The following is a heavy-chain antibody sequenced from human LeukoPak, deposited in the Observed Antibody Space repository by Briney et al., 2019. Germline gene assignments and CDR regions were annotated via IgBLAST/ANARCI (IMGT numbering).Heavy chain of an antibody. D-gene: IGHD4-11*01. V-gene: IGHV3-33*06. J-gene: IGHJ4*02. CDR1: GFIFNHHA. CDR3: AKDAQRGFDYSNSLEY. Sequence: PGGSLRLSCAASGFIFNHHAMHWVRQAPGKGLEWVAVIWSDKSNRFYGDSVRGRFTISRDDSRKTVHLQMERMAAEDTAIYYCAKDAQRGFDYSNSLEYWGQGALVTVAS. CDR2: IWSDKSNR.